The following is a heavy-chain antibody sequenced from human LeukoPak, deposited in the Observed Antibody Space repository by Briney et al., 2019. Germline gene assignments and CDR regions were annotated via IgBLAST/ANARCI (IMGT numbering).Heavy chain of an antibody. V-gene: IGHV3-23*01. CDR3: AKDQGYCTNGVCLTFDY. CDR1: GFTFSSYA. Sequence: GGSLRLSCAASGFTFSSYAMSWVRQAPGKGLEWVSAISGSGGSTDYADSVKGRFTISRDNSKNTLYLQMNSLRAEDTAVYYCAKDQGYCTNGVCLTFDYWGQGTLVTVSS. CDR2: ISGSGGST. J-gene: IGHJ4*02. D-gene: IGHD2-8*01.